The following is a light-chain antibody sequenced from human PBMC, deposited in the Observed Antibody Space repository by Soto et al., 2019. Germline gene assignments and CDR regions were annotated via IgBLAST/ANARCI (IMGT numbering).Light chain of an antibody. CDR1: QSVSSY. J-gene: IGKJ4*01. CDR3: QQRSTWPRT. V-gene: IGKV3-11*01. CDR2: DAS. Sequence: EIVLTQSPATLSLSPGERATLSCRASQSVSSYLAWYQQKPGQAPRLLIYDASNRATGIPARFSGSGSGTDFSLTTSSLEPEDFAVYYCQQRSTWPRTFGGGTKVEIK.